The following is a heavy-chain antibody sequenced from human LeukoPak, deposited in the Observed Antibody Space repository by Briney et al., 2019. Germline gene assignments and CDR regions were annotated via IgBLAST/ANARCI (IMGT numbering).Heavy chain of an antibody. Sequence: ASVKVSCKASGYTFTDFGVSWVRQAPGQGLEWMGWISAHNGNTNYVQKFQGRVTMTTDISTSTAYLELRSLRSDDTAVFYCVRDLGVDTSMIFFDYWGQGTRVTVSS. CDR1: GYTFTDFG. CDR3: VRDLGVDTSMIFFDY. D-gene: IGHD5-18*01. CDR2: ISAHNGNT. V-gene: IGHV1-18*01. J-gene: IGHJ4*02.